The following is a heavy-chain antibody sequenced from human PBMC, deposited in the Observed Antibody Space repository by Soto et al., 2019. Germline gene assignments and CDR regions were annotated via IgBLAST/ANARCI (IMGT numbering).Heavy chain of an antibody. Sequence: QVQLVQSGAEVKKPGASVKVSCKASGYTFTSYAMHWVRQAPGQRLEWMGWINAGNGNTKYSQKFQGIVTFTRDTSTSTAYMELSSLRAEETAVYSFARALDIVVVPAAMTYNSFDPWGQGTLVTVSS. V-gene: IGHV1-3*01. J-gene: IGHJ5*02. CDR2: INAGNGNT. D-gene: IGHD2-2*03. CDR1: GYTFTSYA. CDR3: ARALDIVVVPAAMTYNSFDP.